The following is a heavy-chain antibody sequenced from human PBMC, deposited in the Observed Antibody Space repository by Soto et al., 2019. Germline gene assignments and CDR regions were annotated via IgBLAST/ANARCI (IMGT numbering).Heavy chain of an antibody. CDR2: IYPGDSDT. D-gene: IGHD2-15*01. J-gene: IGHJ6*02. CDR1: GYSFTSYW. CDR3: ASLGGYCSGGSCYGSPTSKNYYYYYGMDV. Sequence: GESLKISCKGSGYSFTSYWIGWVRQMPVKGLEWMGIIYPGDSDTRYSPSFQGQVTISADKSISTAYLQWSSLKASDTAMYYCASLGGYCSGGSCYGSPTSKNYYYYYGMDVWGQGTTVTVSS. V-gene: IGHV5-51*01.